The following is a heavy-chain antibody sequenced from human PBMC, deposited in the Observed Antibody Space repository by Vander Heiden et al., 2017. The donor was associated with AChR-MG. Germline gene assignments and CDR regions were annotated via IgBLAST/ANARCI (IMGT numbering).Heavy chain of an antibody. J-gene: IGHJ4*02. CDR2: IYYSGST. CDR1: GGSISSSSYY. V-gene: IGHV4-39*01. Sequence: QLQLQESGPGLVKPSETLSLTCTVSGGSISSSSYYWGWIRQPPGKGLEWIGSIYYSGSTYDNPSLKSRVTISVDTSKNQFSLKLSSVTAADTAVYYCARQGTGELLFDYWGQGTLVTASS. D-gene: IGHD1-26*01. CDR3: ARQGTGELLFDY.